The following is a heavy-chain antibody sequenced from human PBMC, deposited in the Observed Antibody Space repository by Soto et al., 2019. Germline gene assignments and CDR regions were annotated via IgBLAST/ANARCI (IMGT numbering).Heavy chain of an antibody. V-gene: IGHV2-26*01. CDR2: IFSDAER. J-gene: IGHJ6*02. Sequence: QVTLRESGPVLVKPTETLTLTCNVSGFSLTTGRMGVSWIRQPPGKALEWLAHIFSDAERSYSRSLQGRLTVSKVGSGSHVVLTMTNMDPVDTGTYFCVRMNAESYSSYYAMHVWGQGTTVTVSS. D-gene: IGHD3-10*01. CDR1: GFSLTTGRMG. CDR3: VRMNAESYSSYYAMHV.